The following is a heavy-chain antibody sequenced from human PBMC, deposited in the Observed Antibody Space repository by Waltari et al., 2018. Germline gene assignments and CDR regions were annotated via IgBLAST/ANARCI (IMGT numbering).Heavy chain of an antibody. CDR1: GGSLSGYY. CDR3: ARGRRGAARSIDF. D-gene: IGHD6-6*01. Sequence: QVQLQQWGAGLLKPSETLSLTCAVYGGSLSGYYWSWIRQPPGKGREWIGEINHSGSTNYTPSLKSRVSISVDTSKNQLSLNLSSVTAADTGVYYCARGRRGAARSIDFWGQGTLVTVSS. V-gene: IGHV4-34*01. J-gene: IGHJ4*02. CDR2: INHSGST.